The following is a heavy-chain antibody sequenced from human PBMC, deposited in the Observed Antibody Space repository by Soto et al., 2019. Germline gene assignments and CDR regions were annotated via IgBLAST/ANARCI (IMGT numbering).Heavy chain of an antibody. J-gene: IGHJ5*02. Sequence: EVQLVQSGAEVKKAGESLKISCQGSGYSFTNYWVGWVRQIPGRGLEWMWIIHPGDSDTRYSPFFQGQVTISDDKSISTAYLQWSSLKASDTAMYYCARHNRYSSTWFEGWFDPWGQGTLVTVSS. CDR3: ARHNRYSSTWFEGWFDP. D-gene: IGHD6-13*01. CDR1: GYSFTNYW. V-gene: IGHV5-51*03. CDR2: IHPGDSDT.